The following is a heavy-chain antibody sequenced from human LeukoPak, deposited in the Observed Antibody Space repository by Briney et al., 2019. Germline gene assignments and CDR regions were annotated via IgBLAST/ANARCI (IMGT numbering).Heavy chain of an antibody. Sequence: GRSLRLSCAASGFTFSSYAMHWVRQAPGKGLEWVAVISYDGSNKYYADSVKGRLTISRDNSKNTLYLQMNSLRAEDTAVYYCARVRLKYSSSWYYFDYWGQGTLVTVSS. CDR3: ARVRLKYSSSWYYFDY. D-gene: IGHD6-13*01. V-gene: IGHV3-30*04. CDR1: GFTFSSYA. J-gene: IGHJ4*02. CDR2: ISYDGSNK.